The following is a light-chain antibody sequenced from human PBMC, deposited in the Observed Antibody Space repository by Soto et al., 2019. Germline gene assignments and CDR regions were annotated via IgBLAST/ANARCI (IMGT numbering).Light chain of an antibody. J-gene: IGKJ4*01. CDR3: QKYNSAPLT. Sequence: DVQMTQSPSSLSAFVGDRVTITCRASQCIAPYLAWFQQKPGKVPKLLIYATSTLQSGVPSRFSGSGSGTDFTLTISSLQTEDVATYYCQKYNSAPLTFGGGTKVEIK. V-gene: IGKV1-27*01. CDR1: QCIAPY. CDR2: ATS.